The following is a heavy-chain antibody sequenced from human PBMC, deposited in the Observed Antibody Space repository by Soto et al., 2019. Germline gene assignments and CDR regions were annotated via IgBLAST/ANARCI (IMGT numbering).Heavy chain of an antibody. D-gene: IGHD6-6*01. V-gene: IGHV1-2*04. J-gene: IGHJ6*02. CDR3: ARDASSIGGRTFYYNGLDL. CDR1: GCTFSSYA. Sequence: ASVKVSCKASGCTFSSYAISWVRQAPGQGLERMGWINPNSGGTNYAQKFQGWVTMTRGTSISTAYMELRRLRSDDTAVYYCARDASSIGGRTFYYNGLDLWGQGIKVTVSS. CDR2: INPNSGGT.